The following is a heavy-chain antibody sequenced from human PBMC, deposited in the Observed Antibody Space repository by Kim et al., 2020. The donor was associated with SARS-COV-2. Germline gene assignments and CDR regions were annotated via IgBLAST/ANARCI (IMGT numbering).Heavy chain of an antibody. CDR1: GGSFSGYY. Sequence: SETLSLTCAVYGGSFSGYYWSWIRQPPGKGLEWIGEINHSGSTNYNPSLKSRVTISVDTSKNQFSLKLSSVTAADTAVYYCARGQRFTMVRGVIPTRSTPYDYWGQGTLVTVSS. V-gene: IGHV4-34*01. J-gene: IGHJ4*02. D-gene: IGHD3-10*01. CDR3: ARGQRFTMVRGVIPTRSTPYDY. CDR2: INHSGST.